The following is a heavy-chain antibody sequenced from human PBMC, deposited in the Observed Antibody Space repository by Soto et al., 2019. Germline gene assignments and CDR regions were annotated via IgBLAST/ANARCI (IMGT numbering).Heavy chain of an antibody. CDR1: GYTFTGYY. Sequence: QVQLVQSGAEVKKPGASVKVSCKASGYTFTGYYMHWVRQAPGQGLEWMGWINPNSGGTNYAQKLQGRVTMTTDTSTSTAYMELRSLRSDDTAVYYCARVRGYCSSTSCQDWFDPWGQGTLVTVSS. CDR3: ARVRGYCSSTSCQDWFDP. CDR2: INPNSGGT. V-gene: IGHV1-2*02. J-gene: IGHJ5*02. D-gene: IGHD2-2*03.